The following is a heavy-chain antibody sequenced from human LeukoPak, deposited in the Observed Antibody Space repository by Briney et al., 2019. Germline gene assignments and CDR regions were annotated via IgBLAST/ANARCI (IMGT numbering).Heavy chain of an antibody. Sequence: SETLSLTCTVSGGSISSYYWNWIRQPPGKGLEWIGYMSYSGTTNYNPSLKSRVTISVDTSKNQFSLKLSSVTAADTAVYYCASGAYSFYYMDVWGKGTTVTISS. J-gene: IGHJ6*03. D-gene: IGHD5-18*01. V-gene: IGHV4-59*01. CDR3: ASGAYSFYYMDV. CDR2: MSYSGTT. CDR1: GGSISSYY.